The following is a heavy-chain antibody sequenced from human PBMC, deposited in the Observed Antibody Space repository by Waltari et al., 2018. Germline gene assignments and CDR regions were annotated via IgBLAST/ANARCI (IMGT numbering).Heavy chain of an antibody. Sequence: QITLKESGPTLVKPTQTLTLTCTFSGFSLSTSGVGVGWIRQPPGKALELLELIYWNDDKRYSPSLKSKLTITKDTSKNQVVLTMTNMDPVYTATDYCAHRRRIAVAGGGDNWFDPWGQGTLVTVSS. CDR1: GFSLSTSGVG. CDR2: IYWNDDK. D-gene: IGHD6-19*01. CDR3: AHRRRIAVAGGGDNWFDP. J-gene: IGHJ5*02. V-gene: IGHV2-5*01.